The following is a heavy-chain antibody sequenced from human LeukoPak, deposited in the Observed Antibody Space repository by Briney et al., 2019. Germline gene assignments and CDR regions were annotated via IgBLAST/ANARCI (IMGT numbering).Heavy chain of an antibody. CDR1: GYTFTGYY. CDR3: ARDSGSGSYYWPMDV. CDR2: INPNSGGT. J-gene: IGHJ6*03. Sequence: ASVKVSCKASGYTFTGYYMHWVRQAPGQGLGWMGWINPNSGGTNYAQKFQGRVTMTRDTSISTAYMELSRLRSDDTAVYYCARDSGSGSYYWPMDVWGTGTTVTVSS. D-gene: IGHD3-10*01. V-gene: IGHV1-2*02.